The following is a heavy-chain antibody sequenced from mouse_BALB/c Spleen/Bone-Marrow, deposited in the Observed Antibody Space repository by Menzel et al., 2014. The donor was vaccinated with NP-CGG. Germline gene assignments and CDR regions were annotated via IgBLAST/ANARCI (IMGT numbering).Heavy chain of an antibody. V-gene: IGHV5-17*02. CDR2: ISSGSSTV. D-gene: IGHD1-1*01. Sequence: EVKLVESGGGLVQPGGSRKLSCAASGFTFSSFGMHWVRQAPEKGLEWAAYISSGSSTVYYADKVMGRFTISRDNPKNTLFLQMTSLRSEDTAMYYCARSGSSSGYFDYWGQGTTLTVSS. CDR1: GFTFSSFG. CDR3: ARSGSSSGYFDY. J-gene: IGHJ2*01.